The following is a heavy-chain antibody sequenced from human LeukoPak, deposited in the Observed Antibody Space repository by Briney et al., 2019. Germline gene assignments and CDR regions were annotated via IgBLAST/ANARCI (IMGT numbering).Heavy chain of an antibody. V-gene: IGHV4-34*01. Sequence: SETLSLTCAVYGGSFSGYYWSWIRQPPGKGLEWIGEINHSGSTNYNPSLKSRVTISVDTSKNQFSLKLSSVTAADTAVYYCARAEGSSSEVDYWGQGTLVTVSS. CDR1: GGSFSGYY. D-gene: IGHD6-13*01. CDR3: ARAEGSSSEVDY. CDR2: INHSGST. J-gene: IGHJ4*02.